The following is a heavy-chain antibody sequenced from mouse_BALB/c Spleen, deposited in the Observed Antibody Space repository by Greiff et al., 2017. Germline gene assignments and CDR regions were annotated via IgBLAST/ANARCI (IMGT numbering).Heavy chain of an antibody. J-gene: IGHJ3*01. CDR3: ARGRGDEGFAY. V-gene: IGHV5-12-2*01. D-gene: IGHD3-3*01. CDR2: ISNGGGST. Sequence: EVQLVESGGGLVKPGGSLKLSCAASGFAFSSYTMSWVRQTPEKRLGWVAYISNGGGSTYYPDTVKGRFTISRDNAKNTLYLQMSSLKSEDTAMYYCARGRGDEGFAYWGQGTLVTVSA. CDR1: GFAFSSYT.